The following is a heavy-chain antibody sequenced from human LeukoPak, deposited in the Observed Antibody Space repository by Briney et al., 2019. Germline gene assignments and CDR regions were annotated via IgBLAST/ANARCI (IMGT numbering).Heavy chain of an antibody. CDR1: GGTFSSYA. D-gene: IGHD3-10*01. Sequence: SVKVSCKASGGTFSSYAISWVRQAPGQGLEWMGGIIPIFGTANYAQEFQGRVTITADESTSTAYMELSSLRSEDTAVYYCARAYYGSGSPLDYWGQGTLVTVSS. J-gene: IGHJ4*02. V-gene: IGHV1-69*13. CDR3: ARAYYGSGSPLDY. CDR2: IIPIFGTA.